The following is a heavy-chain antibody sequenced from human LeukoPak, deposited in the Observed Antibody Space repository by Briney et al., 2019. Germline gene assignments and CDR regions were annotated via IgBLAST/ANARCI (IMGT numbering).Heavy chain of an antibody. CDR3: AKVIREVDMSYDY. CDR2: IHYSGGST. CDR1: GFTFSNYA. V-gene: IGHV3-23*01. J-gene: IGHJ4*02. D-gene: IGHD5-24*01. Sequence: GGSLRLSCAASGFTFSNYALSWVRQAPGKGLEWVSAIHYSGGSTYYADSVKGRFAISRDNSKNTLYLQMNSLRAEDTAVYYCAKVIREVDMSYDYWGQGALVTVSS.